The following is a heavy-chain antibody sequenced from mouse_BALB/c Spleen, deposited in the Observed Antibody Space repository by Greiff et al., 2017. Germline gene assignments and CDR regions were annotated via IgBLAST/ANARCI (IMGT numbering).Heavy chain of an antibody. J-gene: IGHJ4*01. Sequence: GGGLVQPKGSLKLSCAASGFTFNTYAMNWVRQAPGKGLEWVARIRSKSNNYATYYADSVKDRFTISRDDSQSMLYLQMNNLKTEDTAMYYCVRHEGIHYYGSYAMDYWGQGTSVTVSS. CDR3: VRHEGIHYYGSYAMDY. CDR1: GFTFNTYA. V-gene: IGHV10-1*02. CDR2: IRSKSNNYAT. D-gene: IGHD1-2*01.